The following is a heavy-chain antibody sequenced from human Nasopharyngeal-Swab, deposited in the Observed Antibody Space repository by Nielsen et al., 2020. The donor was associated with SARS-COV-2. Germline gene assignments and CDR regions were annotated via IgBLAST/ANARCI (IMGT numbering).Heavy chain of an antibody. CDR2: IYYSGST. D-gene: IGHD2-15*01. CDR3: ARQEGENCSGGSCYYYYGMDV. Sequence: SETLSLTCTVSGGSISSYYWSWIRQPPGKGLEWIGYIYYSGSTNYNPSLKSRVTISVDTSKNQFSLKLSPVTAADTAVYYCARQEGENCSGGSCYYYYGMDVWGQGTTVTVSS. V-gene: IGHV4-59*08. CDR1: GGSISSYY. J-gene: IGHJ6*02.